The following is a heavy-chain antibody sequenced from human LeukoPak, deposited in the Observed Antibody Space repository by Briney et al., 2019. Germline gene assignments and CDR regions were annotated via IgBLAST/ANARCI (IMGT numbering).Heavy chain of an antibody. CDR3: AKAYGPGSNGVYHFDY. J-gene: IGHJ4*02. V-gene: IGHV3-23*01. D-gene: IGHD3-10*01. CDR1: GFTCSTYA. CDR2: IAGSGGSI. Sequence: GGSLRLFCAASGFTCSTYAMTWVRQAWGKGLEGVSVIAGSGGSIYYEDFVKGRFTISSDNSKHTLYLQVNSLRVEDTAVYYCAKAYGPGSNGVYHFDYWGQGTLVTVSS.